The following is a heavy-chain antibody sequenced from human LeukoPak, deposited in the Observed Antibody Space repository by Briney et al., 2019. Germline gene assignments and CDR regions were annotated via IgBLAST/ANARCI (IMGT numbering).Heavy chain of an antibody. V-gene: IGHV3-7*01. D-gene: IGHD2-2*01. CDR3: VRGPYAFF. CDR1: GFTFSDYW. CDR2: IKQDGTEK. J-gene: IGHJ4*02. Sequence: GGSLRLSXAASGFTFSDYWLSWVRQTPGKGLEWVANIKQDGTEKNYVDSVKGRFTISRDNARNSLYLQMNSLRAEDTAVYYCVRGPYAFFWGQGTLVSVSS.